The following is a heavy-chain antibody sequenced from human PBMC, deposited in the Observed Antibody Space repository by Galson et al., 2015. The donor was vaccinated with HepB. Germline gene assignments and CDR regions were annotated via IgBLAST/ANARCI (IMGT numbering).Heavy chain of an antibody. CDR1: TFIFSTYS. J-gene: IGHJ4*02. V-gene: IGHV3-48*01. D-gene: IGHD3-16*01. Sequence: SLRLSCAASTFIFSTYSMNWVRQAPGKGLEWVSYISSSSTTIYYADSVKGRFTISRDNSKNTLYLQMNSLRVEDTAIYYCVSTERGWGQGALVIVSS. CDR3: VSTERG. CDR2: ISSSSTTI.